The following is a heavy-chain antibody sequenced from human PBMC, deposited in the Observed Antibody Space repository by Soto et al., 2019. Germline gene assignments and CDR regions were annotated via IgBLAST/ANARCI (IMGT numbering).Heavy chain of an antibody. J-gene: IGHJ4*02. CDR2: INHSGST. D-gene: IGHD2-21*02. V-gene: IGHV4-34*01. CDR1: GGSFSGYY. CDR3: ARQPRMYCGGDCYSRYYFDY. Sequence: PSETLSLTCAVYGGSFSGYYWSRIRQPPGKGLEWIGEINHSGSTNYNPSLKSRVTISVDTSKNQFSLKLSSVTAADTAVYYCARQPRMYCGGDCYSRYYFDYWGQGTLVTVSS.